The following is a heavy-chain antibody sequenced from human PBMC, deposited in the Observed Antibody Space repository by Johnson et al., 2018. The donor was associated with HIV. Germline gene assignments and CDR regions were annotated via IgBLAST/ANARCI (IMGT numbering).Heavy chain of an antibody. D-gene: IGHD6-13*01. Sequence: QVQLVESGGGVVLPGGSLRLSCAASGFTFSSYAMHWVRQAPGKGLEWLAIISYDGGDTWYADSVKGRFTISRDNAKNSLYLQMNSLRAEDTALYYCAKDKAAAGPEAFDIWGQGTMVTVSS. J-gene: IGHJ3*02. CDR1: GFTFSSYA. CDR3: AKDKAAAGPEAFDI. CDR2: ISYDGGDT. V-gene: IGHV3-30-3*01.